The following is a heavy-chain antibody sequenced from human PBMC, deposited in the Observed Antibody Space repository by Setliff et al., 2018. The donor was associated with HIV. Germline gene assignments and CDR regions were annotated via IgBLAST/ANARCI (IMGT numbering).Heavy chain of an antibody. D-gene: IGHD3-16*01. CDR1: GGTFSNYA. CDR2: IIPFHGTS. V-gene: IGHV1-69*13. Sequence: SVKVSCKASGGTFSNYAVNWVRQAPAQGLEWMGGIIPFHGTSNYAKKYQGRVTFTADESTSTAYMELRSLRSEDTAVYFCARRLAVYDGSNWGGWFDPWGQGTLVTVSS. CDR3: ARRLAVYDGSNWGGWFDP. J-gene: IGHJ5*02.